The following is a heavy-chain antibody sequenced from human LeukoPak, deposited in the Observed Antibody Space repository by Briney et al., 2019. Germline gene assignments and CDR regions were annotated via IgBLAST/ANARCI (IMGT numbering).Heavy chain of an antibody. CDR2: ISAYNGNT. D-gene: IGHD3-22*01. CDR3: AREDYYDSSGTLDY. J-gene: IGHJ4*02. Sequence: ASVKVSCKASGYTFTSYGISWVRQAPGQGLEWVGWISAYNGNTNYAQKLQGRVTMTTDTSTSTAYMELRSLRSDDTAVYYCAREDYYDSSGTLDYWGQGTLVTVSS. CDR1: GYTFTSYG. V-gene: IGHV1-18*01.